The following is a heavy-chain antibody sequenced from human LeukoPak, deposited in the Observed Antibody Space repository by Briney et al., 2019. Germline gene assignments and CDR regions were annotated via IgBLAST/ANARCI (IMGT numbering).Heavy chain of an antibody. D-gene: IGHD3-10*01. CDR1: GGSISSGGYY. CDR3: ARENYGSGSYDY. J-gene: IGHJ4*02. V-gene: IGHV4-61*02. CDR2: IYTSGST. Sequence: SETLSLTCTVSGGSISSGGYYWSWIRQPAGKGLEWIGRIYTSGSTNYNPSLKSRVTVSLDTSKNQFSLKLSSVTAADTAVYYCARENYGSGSYDYWGQGALVTVSS.